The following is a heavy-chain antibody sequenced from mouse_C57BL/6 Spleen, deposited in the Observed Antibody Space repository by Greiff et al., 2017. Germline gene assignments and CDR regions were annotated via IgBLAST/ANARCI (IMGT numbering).Heavy chain of an antibody. CDR3: AREVLTGMRYFDV. J-gene: IGHJ1*03. CDR2: INPNNGGT. D-gene: IGHD4-1*01. CDR1: GYTFTDYN. Sequence: VQLKESGPELVKPGASVKIPCKASGYTFTDYNMDWVKQSHGKSLEWIGDINPNNGGTIYNQKFKGKATLTVDKSSSTAYMELRSLTSEDTAVYYCAREVLTGMRYFDVWGTGTTVTVSS. V-gene: IGHV1-18*01.